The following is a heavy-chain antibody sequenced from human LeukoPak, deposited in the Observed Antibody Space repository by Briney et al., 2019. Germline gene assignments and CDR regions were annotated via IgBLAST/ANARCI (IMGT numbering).Heavy chain of an antibody. D-gene: IGHD5-24*01. CDR2: IYYSGST. J-gene: IGHJ4*02. V-gene: IGHV4-59*08. CDR3: ARRADRDGDNWSFDY. CDR1: GGSISSYY. Sequence: SETLSLTCTVSGGSISSYYWSWIRQPPGKGLEWIGYIYYSGSTNYNPSLKSRVTISVDTSKNQFSLKLSSVTAADTAVYYCARRADRDGDNWSFDYWGQGTLVTVSS.